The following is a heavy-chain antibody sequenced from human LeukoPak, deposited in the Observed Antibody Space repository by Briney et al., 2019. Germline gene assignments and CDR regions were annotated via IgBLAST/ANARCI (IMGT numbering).Heavy chain of an antibody. J-gene: IGHJ5*02. Sequence: GGSLRLSCAASGFTFSSYAMHWVRQAPGKGLEWVAVISYDGSNKYYADSVKGRFTISRDNSKNTLYLQMNSLRAKDTAVYYCARPSQDSSGYYDPWGQGTQVTVTP. CDR1: GFTFSSYA. CDR3: ARPSQDSSGYYDP. D-gene: IGHD3-22*01. V-gene: IGHV3-30*04. CDR2: ISYDGSNK.